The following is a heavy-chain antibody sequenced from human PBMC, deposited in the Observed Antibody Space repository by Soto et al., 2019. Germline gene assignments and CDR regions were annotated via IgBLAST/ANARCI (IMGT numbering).Heavy chain of an antibody. V-gene: IGHV3-64*01. J-gene: IGHJ4*02. CDR2: ISSNGGST. CDR1: GFTFSSYA. CDR3: ALGVASYYGSGPYRGPVDY. D-gene: IGHD3-10*01. Sequence: EVQLVESGGGLVQPGGSLRLSCAASGFTFSSYAMHWVRQAPGKGLEYVSAISSNGGSTYYANSVKGRFTISRDNSKNTLYLQMGSLRAEDMAVYYCALGVASYYGSGPYRGPVDYWGQGTLVTVSS.